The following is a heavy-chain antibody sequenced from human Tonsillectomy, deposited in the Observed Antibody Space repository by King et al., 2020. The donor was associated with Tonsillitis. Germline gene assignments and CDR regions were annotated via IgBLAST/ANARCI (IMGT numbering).Heavy chain of an antibody. CDR2: ISGSGSGT. CDR3: AKEANVAGTVYNGMHV. Sequence: VQLVESGGGLVQPGGSLRLSCAASGFALSNYAMSWVRQAPGKGLEWVSAISGSGSGTYYADSVKGRFTISRDTSRNTLFLQMNSLRAEDTAVYYCAKEANVAGTVYNGMHVWGQGTTVTVSS. CDR1: GFALSNYA. D-gene: IGHD6-19*01. J-gene: IGHJ6*02. V-gene: IGHV3-23*04.